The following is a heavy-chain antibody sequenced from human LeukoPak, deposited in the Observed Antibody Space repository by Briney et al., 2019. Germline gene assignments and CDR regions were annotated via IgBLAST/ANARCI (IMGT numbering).Heavy chain of an antibody. CDR1: GGSISSYY. Sequence: SETLSLTCTVSGGSISSYYWSWIRQPPRKGLEWIGYIYNSGSTNYNPSLKSRVTISVDTSKNQFSLKLSSVTAADTAVYYCARGRYGWLPFDYWGQGTLVTVSS. J-gene: IGHJ4*02. V-gene: IGHV4-59*01. CDR3: ARGRYGWLPFDY. CDR2: IYNSGST. D-gene: IGHD3-16*01.